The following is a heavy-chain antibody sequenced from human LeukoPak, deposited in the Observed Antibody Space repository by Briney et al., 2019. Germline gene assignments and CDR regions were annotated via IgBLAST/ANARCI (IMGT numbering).Heavy chain of an antibody. CDR2: ISSSGSTI. CDR3: AKSIGDGFPLDY. V-gene: IGHV3-11*01. D-gene: IGHD2/OR15-2a*01. Sequence: GGSLRLSRAASGFTFSDYYMSWIRQAPGKGLEGVSYISSSGSTIYYADPVKGRFTISRDNAKNSLYLQMNSLGAEDTAVYYCAKSIGDGFPLDYWGQGTLVTVSS. CDR1: GFTFSDYY. J-gene: IGHJ4*02.